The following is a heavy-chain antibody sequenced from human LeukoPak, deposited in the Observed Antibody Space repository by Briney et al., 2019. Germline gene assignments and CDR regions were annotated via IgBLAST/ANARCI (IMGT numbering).Heavy chain of an antibody. Sequence: QTGGSLRLSCTASGLTFSSYWMHWVRQAPGKGPVWVAHIKSDGSGTSYADSVKGRFTISRDNAKNALYLQMNSLRAEDTAVYYCARATWGDYSNYFDYWGQGTLVTVSS. CDR2: IKSDGSGT. D-gene: IGHD4-17*01. CDR1: GLTFSSYW. V-gene: IGHV3-74*01. J-gene: IGHJ4*02. CDR3: ARATWGDYSNYFDY.